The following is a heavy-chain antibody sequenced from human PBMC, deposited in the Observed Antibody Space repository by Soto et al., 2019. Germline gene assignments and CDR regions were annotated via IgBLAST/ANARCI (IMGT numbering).Heavy chain of an antibody. V-gene: IGHV4-34*01. J-gene: IGHJ4*02. D-gene: IGHD4-17*01. Sequence: QVQLQQWGAGLLKPSETLSLTCAVYGGSFSGYYWSWIRQPPGKGLEWIGEINHSGSTNYNPSLKSRVTISVDTSKNQFSLKLSSVTAADAAVYYCARGKSGRLRYFDYWGQGTLVTVSS. CDR2: INHSGST. CDR3: ARGKSGRLRYFDY. CDR1: GGSFSGYY.